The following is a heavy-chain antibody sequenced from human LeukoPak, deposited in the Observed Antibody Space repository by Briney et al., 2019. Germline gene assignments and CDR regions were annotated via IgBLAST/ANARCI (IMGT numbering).Heavy chain of an antibody. D-gene: IGHD2-2*01. V-gene: IGHV1-18*01. CDR3: ARDVPFVVPAATGDWFDP. J-gene: IGHJ5*02. CDR2: VSAYNGNT. CDR1: GYTFTSYG. Sequence: ASVKVSCKASGYTFTSYGISWVRQAPGQGLEWMGWVSAYNGNTNYAQKLQGRVTMTTDTSTSTAYMELRSLRSDDTAVYYCARDVPFVVPAATGDWFDPWGQGTLVTVSS.